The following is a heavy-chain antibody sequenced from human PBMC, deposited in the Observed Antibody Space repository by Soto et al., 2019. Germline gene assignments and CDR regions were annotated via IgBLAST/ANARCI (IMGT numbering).Heavy chain of an antibody. J-gene: IGHJ6*02. V-gene: IGHV3-30-3*01. CDR3: ARDGREGNSSSWSRYYYYYGMDV. Sequence: GGSLRLSCAASGFTFSSYAMHWVRQAPGKGLEWVAVISYDGSNKYYADSVKGRFTISRDNSKNTLYLQMNSLRAEDTAVYYCARDGREGNSSSWSRYYYYYGMDVWGQGTTVTVSS. D-gene: IGHD6-13*01. CDR2: ISYDGSNK. CDR1: GFTFSSYA.